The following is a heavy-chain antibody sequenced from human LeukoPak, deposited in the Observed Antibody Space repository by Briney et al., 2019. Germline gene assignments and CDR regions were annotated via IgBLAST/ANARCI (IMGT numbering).Heavy chain of an antibody. Sequence: SETLSLTCSVSGGTISSSTYYWGWIRQPPGKGLEWIGSIYYSGSTYYNPSLKSRLTISVDTSKNQFSLKLNSVTAADKAVYYCARHDYGDYSSFDYWGQGTLVTVSS. CDR2: IYYSGST. CDR1: GGTISSSTYY. V-gene: IGHV4-39*01. J-gene: IGHJ4*02. CDR3: ARHDYGDYSSFDY. D-gene: IGHD4-17*01.